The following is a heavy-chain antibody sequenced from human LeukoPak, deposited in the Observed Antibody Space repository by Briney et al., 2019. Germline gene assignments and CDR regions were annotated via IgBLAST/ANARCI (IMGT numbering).Heavy chain of an antibody. V-gene: IGHV3-73*01. J-gene: IGHJ6*03. CDR2: IISKANSYAT. CDR1: GFTFSGSA. D-gene: IGHD1-26*01. Sequence: GGSLRLSCAASGFTFSGSAMHWVRQASGKGLEWVGRIISKANSYATAYAASVKGRFTISRDDSKNTAYLQMNSLKTEDTAVYYCTRRGATDYYYYMDVWGKGTTVTVSS. CDR3: TRRGATDYYYYMDV.